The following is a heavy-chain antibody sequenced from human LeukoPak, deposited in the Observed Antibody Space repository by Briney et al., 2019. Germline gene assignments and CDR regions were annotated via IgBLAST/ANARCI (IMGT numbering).Heavy chain of an antibody. CDR3: ARTEGTVAYDS. CDR2: INSDGSGT. Sequence: GGSLRLSCAASGFTFSSYWMHWVRQAPGKGLVWVSRINSDGSGTIYADSVSGRFTISRDNAKNTLYLQVNSLRAEDTAVYYCARTEGTVAYDSWGQGTLVTVSS. J-gene: IGHJ5*01. D-gene: IGHD4-23*01. CDR1: GFTFSSYW. V-gene: IGHV3-74*01.